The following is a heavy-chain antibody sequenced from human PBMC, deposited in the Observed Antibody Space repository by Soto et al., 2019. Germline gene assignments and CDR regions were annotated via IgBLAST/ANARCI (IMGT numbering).Heavy chain of an antibody. CDR3: AKDWYRATRNKPLDY. V-gene: IGHV3-23*01. J-gene: IGHJ4*02. CDR1: RFTFSSYA. D-gene: IGHD1-26*01. CDR2: GSVCGGGT. Sequence: GGTLSLSCAASRFTFSSYAMCWVRQAPGKGMGWVSSGSVCGGGTSYADSVKSRCTISRDNSKNTLYLQMNSLRAEDKAVYYSAKDWYRATRNKPLDYWGQGTLVTVSS.